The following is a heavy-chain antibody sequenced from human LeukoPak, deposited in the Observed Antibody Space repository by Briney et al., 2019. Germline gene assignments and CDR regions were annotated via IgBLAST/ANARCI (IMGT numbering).Heavy chain of an antibody. CDR2: ISSSGSTI. Sequence: PGGSLRLSCAASGFTFSSYEMNWVRQAPGKGLEWVSYISSSGSTIYYADPVKGRFTISRNNAKNSLYLQMNSLGAEDTAVYYCARGAGSGWRWGYYYMDVWGKGTTVTISS. CDR1: GFTFSSYE. D-gene: IGHD6-19*01. CDR3: ARGAGSGWRWGYYYMDV. V-gene: IGHV3-48*03. J-gene: IGHJ6*03.